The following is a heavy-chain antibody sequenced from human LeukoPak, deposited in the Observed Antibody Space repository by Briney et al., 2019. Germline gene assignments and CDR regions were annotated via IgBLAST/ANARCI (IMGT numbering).Heavy chain of an antibody. CDR1: GYTFTSYG. D-gene: IGHD4-17*01. CDR3: ARASLAIELTTVTSPTDY. J-gene: IGHJ4*02. Sequence: ASVKVSCKASGYTFTSYGISWVRQAPGQGLEWMGWISAYNGNTNYAQKLQGRVTMTTDTSTSTAYMELRSLRSDDTAVYYCARASLAIELTTVTSPTDYWGQGTLVTVSS. V-gene: IGHV1-18*01. CDR2: ISAYNGNT.